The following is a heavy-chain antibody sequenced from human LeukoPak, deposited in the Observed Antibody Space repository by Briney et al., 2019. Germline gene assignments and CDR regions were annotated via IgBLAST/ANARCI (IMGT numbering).Heavy chain of an antibody. CDR1: GYTFTGYY. Sequence: ASVKVSCKASGYTFTGYYMHWVRQAPGQGLEWMGWINPNSGGTNYAQKFQGRVTMTRDTSISTAYMELSRLRSDDTAVYYCAGGSSGSYYYFDYWGQGTLVTVSS. CDR3: AGGSSGSYYYFDY. D-gene: IGHD1-26*01. CDR2: INPNSGGT. J-gene: IGHJ4*02. V-gene: IGHV1-2*02.